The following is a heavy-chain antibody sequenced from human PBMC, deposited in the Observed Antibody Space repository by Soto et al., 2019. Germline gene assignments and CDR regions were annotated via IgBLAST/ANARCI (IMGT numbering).Heavy chain of an antibody. J-gene: IGHJ4*02. Sequence: GSGPTLVNPTQTLTLTCTFSAFSLSTNGVGVGWIRQPPGKPLEWLAVIYWNEDKRYSRSLKSRLSITKDTSKNQVVLTMTTMDPVDTATYYCVHNVMVQHITGGPSFDYWGPGILVTVFS. CDR2: IYWNEDK. D-gene: IGHD1-1*01. CDR1: AFSLSTNGVG. V-gene: IGHV2-5*01. CDR3: VHNVMVQHITGGPSFDY.